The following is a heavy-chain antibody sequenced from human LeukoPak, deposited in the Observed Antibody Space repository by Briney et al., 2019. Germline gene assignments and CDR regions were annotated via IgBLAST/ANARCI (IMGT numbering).Heavy chain of an antibody. CDR1: GFTFSSSV. CDR2: ISNNGIST. V-gene: IGHV3-64D*09. J-gene: IGHJ4*02. Sequence: GGSLRLSCSASGFTFSSSVMLWVRQAPGKGLGYVSGISNNGISTDYGDSVKGRFTMSRDNSKNTLFLQMSSLRVEDTAIYYCVKGQVDYWGQGTLVTVPS. CDR3: VKGQVDY.